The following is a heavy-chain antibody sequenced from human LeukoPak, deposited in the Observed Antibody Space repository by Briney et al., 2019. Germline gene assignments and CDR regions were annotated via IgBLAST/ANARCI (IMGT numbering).Heavy chain of an antibody. D-gene: IGHD3-10*01. V-gene: IGHV3-33*01. CDR1: GFTFSSYA. CDR3: ARGRAGDWYFDL. Sequence: GRSLRLSCAASGFTFSSYAMHWVRQTPGKGLEWVAVIWCDGSYKYYADSVKGRFTISRDNSKNTPYLQMNSLRADDTAVYYCARGRAGDWYFDLWGRGTLVTVSS. CDR2: IWCDGSYK. J-gene: IGHJ2*01.